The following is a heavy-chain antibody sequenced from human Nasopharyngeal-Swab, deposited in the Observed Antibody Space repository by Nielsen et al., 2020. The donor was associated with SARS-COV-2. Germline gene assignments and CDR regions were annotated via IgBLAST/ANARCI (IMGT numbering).Heavy chain of an antibody. CDR2: INSDGSRT. V-gene: IGHV3-74*01. CDR3: ARGRRSFPTDY. Sequence: GESLKISCAASGFSFSSYWMHWVRQAPGKGLVWVSRINSDGSRTSYADSVKGRFTISRDNAKNTLYLQTNSLRAEDTAVYYCARGRRSFPTDYWGQGTLVTVSS. D-gene: IGHD1-1*01. CDR1: GFSFSSYW. J-gene: IGHJ4*02.